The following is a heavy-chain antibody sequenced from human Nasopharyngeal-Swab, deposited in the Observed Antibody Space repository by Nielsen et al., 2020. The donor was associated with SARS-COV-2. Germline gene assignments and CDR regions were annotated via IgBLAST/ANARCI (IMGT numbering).Heavy chain of an antibody. CDR3: ARSVGSYYGQGAFDI. CDR2: IRSKIYSGAP. Sequence: GGSLRLSFTTSGFTFGDYAMSWFRQAPGKGLEWVGFIRSKIYSGAPEYAASVKGRFTISRDGAESIAYLQMNSLETEDTGVYYCARSVGSYYGQGAFDIWGQGTMVTVSS. CDR1: GFTFGDYA. V-gene: IGHV3-49*01. D-gene: IGHD1-26*01. J-gene: IGHJ3*02.